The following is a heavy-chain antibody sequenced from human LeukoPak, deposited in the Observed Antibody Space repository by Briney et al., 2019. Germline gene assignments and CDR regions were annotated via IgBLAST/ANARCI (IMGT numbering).Heavy chain of an antibody. CDR2: IYYTGST. J-gene: IGHJ4*02. CDR1: GGSVSVSSGSYY. V-gene: IGHV4-61*01. Sequence: PSETLSLTCTVSGGSVSVSSGSYYWSWIRQPPGKGLEWIGYIYYTGSTNYNPPLKSRVTISSDTSKNQFSLKLSSVTAADTAVYYCARSHDFWSGYSWGQGTLVTVSS. D-gene: IGHD3-3*01. CDR3: ARSHDFWSGYS.